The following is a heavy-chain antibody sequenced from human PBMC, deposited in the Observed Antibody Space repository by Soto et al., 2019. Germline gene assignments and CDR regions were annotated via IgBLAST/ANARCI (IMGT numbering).Heavy chain of an antibody. CDR2: INAGNGNT. Sequence: GASVKVSCKASGYTFTSYAMHWVLQAPGQRLEWMGWINAGNGNTKYSQKFQGRVTITRDTSASTAYMELSSLRSEDTAVYYCARGYSSGWYSAEYFDYWGQGTLVTVSS. D-gene: IGHD6-19*01. J-gene: IGHJ4*01. V-gene: IGHV1-3*01. CDR3: ARGYSSGWYSAEYFDY. CDR1: GYTFTSYA.